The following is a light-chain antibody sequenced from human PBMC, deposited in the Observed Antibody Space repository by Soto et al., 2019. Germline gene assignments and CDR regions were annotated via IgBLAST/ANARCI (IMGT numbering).Light chain of an antibody. CDR1: QSVTSGY. CDR3: QHYSSSPPAIT. CDR2: GAS. J-gene: IGKJ5*01. Sequence: EIVLTQSPGTLSLSPGERATLSCRASQSVTSGYLAWYQQQPNQAPRLLIYGASYRATDIPDGFSGGGSGTDFTLTISRLEPEDFAVYYCQHYSSSPPAITFGQGTRLEIK. V-gene: IGKV3-20*01.